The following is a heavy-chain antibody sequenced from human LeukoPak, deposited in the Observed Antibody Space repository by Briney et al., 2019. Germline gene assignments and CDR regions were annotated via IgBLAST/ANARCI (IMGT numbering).Heavy chain of an antibody. CDR1: GDTFSSYY. V-gene: IGHV1-46*01. CDR3: ARDPRVIVGATTRFDY. J-gene: IGHJ4*02. D-gene: IGHD1-26*01. CDR2: IYPRGGST. Sequence: ASVKVSCKASGDTFSSYYMHWVRQAPAQGLEWMGIIYPRGGSTSYAQKFQGRVIMTRGSSTSTAYMELRSLRSDDTAVYYCARDPRVIVGATTRFDYWGQGTLVTVSS.